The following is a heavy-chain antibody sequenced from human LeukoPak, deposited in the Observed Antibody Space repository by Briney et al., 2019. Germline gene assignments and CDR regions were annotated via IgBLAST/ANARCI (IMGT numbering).Heavy chain of an antibody. D-gene: IGHD6-6*01. Sequence: GEFLKISCQTSGFTFTDYWIGWVRQMPGKGLEWMGIIYPGDSDTKYSPSFRGQVTMSADKSTNTAYLQWGSLKASDTAMYFCARGDASMATGFNYWGQGTLVTVSS. J-gene: IGHJ4*02. CDR1: GFTFTDYW. V-gene: IGHV5-51*01. CDR3: ARGDASMATGFNY. CDR2: IYPGDSDT.